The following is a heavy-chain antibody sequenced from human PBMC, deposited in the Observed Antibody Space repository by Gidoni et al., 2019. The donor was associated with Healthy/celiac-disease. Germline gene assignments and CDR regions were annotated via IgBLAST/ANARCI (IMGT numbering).Heavy chain of an antibody. V-gene: IGHV3-23*01. CDR1: GFTFSSYA. Sequence: EVQLLESGGGLVQPGGSLRLSCAASGFTFSSYAMSWVRQAPGKGLEWVSAISGSGGSTYYADSVKGRFTISRDNSKNTLYLQMNSLRAEDTAVYYCAKDFDPHSDATGLIKGQQQLGYFDYWGQGTLVTVSS. J-gene: IGHJ4*02. CDR2: ISGSGGST. D-gene: IGHD6-13*01. CDR3: AKDFDPHSDATGLIKGQQQLGYFDY.